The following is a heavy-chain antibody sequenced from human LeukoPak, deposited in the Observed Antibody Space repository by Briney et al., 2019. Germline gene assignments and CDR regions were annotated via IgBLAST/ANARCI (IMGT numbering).Heavy chain of an antibody. Sequence: SETLSLTCTVSGGSISSYYWSWIRQPAGKGLEWIGRIYTSGSTNYNPSLKSRVTMSVDTSKNQFSLKLSSVTAADTAVYYCARVTYSSSSMSVDGFDIWGQGTRVTVSS. D-gene: IGHD6-6*01. J-gene: IGHJ3*02. V-gene: IGHV4-4*07. CDR1: GGSISSYY. CDR2: IYTSGST. CDR3: ARVTYSSSSMSVDGFDI.